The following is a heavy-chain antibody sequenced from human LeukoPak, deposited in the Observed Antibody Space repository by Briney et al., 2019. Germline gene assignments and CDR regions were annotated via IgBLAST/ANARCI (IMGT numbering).Heavy chain of an antibody. CDR2: IYHSGRS. CDR3: ARDQVECTGGTCQSRVGFDF. Sequence: PSETLSLTCTVSGDSISNGVKYWSWIRQHPGRGLEWIGYIYHSGRSYYNPSLKSRITMSVDTSKNQFSLNLSSVTAADTAVYYCARDQVECTGGTCQSRVGFDFWGQGTLVTVSS. D-gene: IGHD2-8*02. V-gene: IGHV4-31*03. J-gene: IGHJ4*02. CDR1: GDSISNGVKY.